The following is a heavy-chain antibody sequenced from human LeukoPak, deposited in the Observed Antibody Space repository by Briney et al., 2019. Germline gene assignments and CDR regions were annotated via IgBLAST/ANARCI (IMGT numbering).Heavy chain of an antibody. D-gene: IGHD3-10*01. CDR1: GFTFSSYA. Sequence: SGGSLRLSCAASGFTFSSYAMSWVRQAPGKGLEWVSAISGGGGSTYYADSVKGRFTISRDNSKNTLYLQMNSLRAEDTAVYYCAKDGRGSGTKGYWGQGTLVTVSS. CDR3: AKDGRGSGTKGY. V-gene: IGHV3-23*01. CDR2: ISGGGGST. J-gene: IGHJ4*02.